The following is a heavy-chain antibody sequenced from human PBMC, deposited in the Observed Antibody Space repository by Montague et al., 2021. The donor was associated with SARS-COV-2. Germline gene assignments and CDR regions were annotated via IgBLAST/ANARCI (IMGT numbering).Heavy chain of an antibody. D-gene: IGHD3-3*01. J-gene: IGHJ6*02. V-gene: IGHV4-61*01. CDR3: ARDPWRITIFGVVTRYGMDV. Sequence: SETLSLTCIVSGGSVSSGSYYWSWIRQPPGKGLEWIGYIYYSGSTNYNPSLKSRVTISEDTSKNQFSLKLSSVTAADTAVYYCARDPWRITIFGVVTRYGMDVWGQGTTVTVSS. CDR1: GGSVSSGSYY. CDR2: IYYSGST.